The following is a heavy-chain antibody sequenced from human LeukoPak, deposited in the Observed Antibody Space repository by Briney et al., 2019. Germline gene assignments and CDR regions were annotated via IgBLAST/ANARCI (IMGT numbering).Heavy chain of an antibody. V-gene: IGHV1-46*01. CDR1: GGTFSSYA. CDR3: ARDVRAYCGGDCHFDY. CDR2: INPSGGST. D-gene: IGHD2-21*02. J-gene: IGHJ4*02. Sequence: ASVKVSCKASGGTFSSYAISWVRQAPGQGLEWMGIINPSGGSTSYAQKFQGRVTMTRDTSTSTVYMELSSLRSEDTAVYYCARDVRAYCGGDCHFDYWGQGTLVTVSS.